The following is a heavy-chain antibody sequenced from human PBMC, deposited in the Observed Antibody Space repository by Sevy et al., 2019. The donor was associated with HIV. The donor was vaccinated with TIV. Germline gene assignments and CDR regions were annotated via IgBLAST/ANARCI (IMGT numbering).Heavy chain of an antibody. CDR1: GFTFSTYS. CDR2: ISGSGTST. CDR3: AREEGLNWFDS. Sequence: GGSLRLSCAASGFTFSTYSMTWVRQAPGKGLEWVSGISGSGTSTYFADFVEGRFTISRDNSKNTFYLQMNSLTVEDTAIYYCAREEGLNWFDSWGQGTLFTVSS. V-gene: IGHV3-23*01. J-gene: IGHJ5*01.